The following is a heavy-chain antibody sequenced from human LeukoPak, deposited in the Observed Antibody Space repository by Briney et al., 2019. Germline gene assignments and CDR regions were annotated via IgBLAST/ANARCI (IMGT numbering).Heavy chain of an antibody. CDR1: GGAFSGFY. J-gene: IGHJ6*02. CDR3: ARGGVAVAGVPYYYYGMDV. CDR2: INHSGRT. Sequence: SETLSLTCAVYGGAFSGFYWGWIRQPPGEGLEWIGEINHSGRTNYNPSLKSRLTISVDTSKNQFSLKLSSVTAADTAVYYCARGGVAVAGVPYYYYGMDVWGQGTTVTVSS. V-gene: IGHV4-34*01. D-gene: IGHD6-19*01.